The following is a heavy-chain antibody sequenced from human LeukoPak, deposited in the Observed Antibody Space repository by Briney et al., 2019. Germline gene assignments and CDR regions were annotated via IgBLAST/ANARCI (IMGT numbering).Heavy chain of an antibody. V-gene: IGHV4-34*01. Sequence: SETLSLTCAVYGGPFSGHYWSWIRQPPGKGLEWIGEINHSGSTNYNPSLKSRVTISVDTSKNQFSLKLSSVTAADTAVYYCARGGQWLRPFDYWGQGTLVTVSS. CDR1: GGPFSGHY. CDR2: INHSGST. D-gene: IGHD5-12*01. CDR3: ARGGQWLRPFDY. J-gene: IGHJ4*02.